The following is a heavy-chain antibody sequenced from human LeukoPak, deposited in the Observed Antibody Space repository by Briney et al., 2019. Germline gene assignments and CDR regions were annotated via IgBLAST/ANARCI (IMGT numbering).Heavy chain of an antibody. D-gene: IGHD3-22*01. J-gene: IGHJ4*02. Sequence: SETLSLTCTVSGGSISSYYWSWIGQPPGKGLEWIWYIYYSGSTNYNPSLKSRVTISVDTSKNQFSLKLNSVTAADTAVYYCARDRGSSSGYATGDCFDYSGQGTLVTVSS. V-gene: IGHV4-59*12. CDR1: GGSISSYY. CDR2: IYYSGST. CDR3: ARDRGSSSGYATGDCFDY.